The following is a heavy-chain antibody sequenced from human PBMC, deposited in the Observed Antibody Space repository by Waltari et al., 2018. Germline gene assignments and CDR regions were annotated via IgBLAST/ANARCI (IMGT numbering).Heavy chain of an antibody. J-gene: IGHJ4*02. CDR3: VRDHWGPDY. V-gene: IGHV3-7*01. CDR1: GFTFTDYW. CDR2: IHKDGSEK. Sequence: EVHLVESGGGLVQPGGSLRLHCPASGFTFTDYWMSWVRQAPGKGPEWVANIHKDGSEKNYVDYVKGRFTISRDNAKDSVYLQMNSLRADDTAMYYCVRDHWGPDYWGQGTLVTVSS. D-gene: IGHD7-27*01.